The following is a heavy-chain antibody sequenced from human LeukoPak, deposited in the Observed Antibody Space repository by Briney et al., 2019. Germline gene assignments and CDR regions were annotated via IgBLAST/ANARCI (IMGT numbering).Heavy chain of an antibody. Sequence: SETLSLTCAVYGGSFSGYYWSWIRQPPGKGLEWIGEINHSGSTNYNPSLKSRVTISVDTSKNQFSLKLSSVTAADTAVYYCARESVGATSGEYYFDYWGQGTLVTVSS. CDR1: GGSFSGYY. J-gene: IGHJ4*02. D-gene: IGHD1-26*01. V-gene: IGHV4-34*01. CDR2: INHSGST. CDR3: ARESVGATSGEYYFDY.